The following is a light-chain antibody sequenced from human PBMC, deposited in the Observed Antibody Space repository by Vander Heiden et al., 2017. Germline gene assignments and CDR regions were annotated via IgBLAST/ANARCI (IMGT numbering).Light chain of an antibody. CDR2: TAT. V-gene: IGLV7-43*01. CDR3: LHHSAGAWV. Sequence: QTVVTQDSLLTVSSRWTGTRTCASSTGAVTRDHRPNRFQQKRGHAPRTQIYTATPAPTSTPARFSGSLLTGTATLTLSDVQPEAEADYCCLHHSAGAWVFGEGTKLTVL. J-gene: IGLJ3*02. CDR1: TGAVTRDHR.